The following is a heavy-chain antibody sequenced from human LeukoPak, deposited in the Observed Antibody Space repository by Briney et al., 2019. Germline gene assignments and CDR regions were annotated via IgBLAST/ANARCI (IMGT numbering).Heavy chain of an antibody. CDR1: GYTFGAYY. Sequence: ASVKVSCKASGYTFGAYYMYWVRQAPGQGLEWMGWINPNSGGTNYAQKFQGRVTMTTDTSTSTAYMELRSLRSDDTAVYYCARDRGRWGYFDWFPSYFYNWFDPWGQGTLVTVSS. CDR2: INPNSGGT. CDR3: ARDRGRWGYFDWFPSYFYNWFDP. J-gene: IGHJ5*02. V-gene: IGHV1-2*02. D-gene: IGHD3-9*01.